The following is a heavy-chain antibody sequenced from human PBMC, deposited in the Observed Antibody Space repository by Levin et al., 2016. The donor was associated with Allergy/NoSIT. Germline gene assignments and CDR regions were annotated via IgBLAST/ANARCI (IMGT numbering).Heavy chain of an antibody. CDR2: INNNGGRT. J-gene: IGHJ6*02. V-gene: IGHV3-23*01. CDR3: AKFRSQPPYYALDV. Sequence: WIRQPPGKGLEWVSVINNNGGRTYYPDSGEGRFTISRDNSRNTLYLQINSLRAEDTAIYYCAKFRSQPPYYALDVWGQGTTVTVSS. D-gene: IGHD2-2*01.